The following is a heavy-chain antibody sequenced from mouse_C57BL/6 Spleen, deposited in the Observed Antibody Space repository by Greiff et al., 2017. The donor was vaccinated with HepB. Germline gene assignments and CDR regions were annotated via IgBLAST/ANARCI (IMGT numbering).Heavy chain of an antibody. D-gene: IGHD2-3*01. CDR1: GYAFSSYW. CDR2: IYPGDGDT. Sequence: QVQLKESGAELVKPGASVKISCKASGYAFSSYWMNWVKQRPGKGLEWIGQIYPGDGDTNYNGKFKGKATLTADKSSSTAYMQLSSLTSEDSAVYFCASGSDGYYGDYWGQGTTLTVSS. J-gene: IGHJ2*01. CDR3: ASGSDGYYGDY. V-gene: IGHV1-80*01.